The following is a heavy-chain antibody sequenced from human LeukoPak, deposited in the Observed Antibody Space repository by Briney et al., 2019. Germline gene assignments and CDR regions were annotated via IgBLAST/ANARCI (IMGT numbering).Heavy chain of an antibody. CDR2: INPDGSDT. D-gene: IGHD3-22*01. V-gene: IGHV3-74*01. J-gene: IGHJ4*02. CDR3: ARDLGWLFSY. Sequence: GGSLRLSCAASGFTFSSYWMHWVRQAPGKGLVWVSRINPDGSDTSYADSVKGRFTISRDNAKYTLYLQMNTLRVDDTAIYFCARDLGWLFSYWGQGTLVTVSS. CDR1: GFTFSSYW.